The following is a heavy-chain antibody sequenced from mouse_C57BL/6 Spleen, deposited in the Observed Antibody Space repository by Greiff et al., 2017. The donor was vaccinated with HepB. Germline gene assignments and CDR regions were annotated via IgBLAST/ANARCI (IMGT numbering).Heavy chain of an antibody. Sequence: EVQRVESGPGLVKPSQSLSLTCSVTGYSITSGYYWNWIRQFPGNKLEWMGYISYDGSNNYNPSLKNRISITRDTSKNQFFLKLNSVTTEDTATYYCARDYVYYFDYWGQGTTLTVSS. D-gene: IGHD1-1*02. CDR3: ARDYVYYFDY. V-gene: IGHV3-6*01. CDR2: ISYDGSN. J-gene: IGHJ2*01. CDR1: GYSITSGYY.